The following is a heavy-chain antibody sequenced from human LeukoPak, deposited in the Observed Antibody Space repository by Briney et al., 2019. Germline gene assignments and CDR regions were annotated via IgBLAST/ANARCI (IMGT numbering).Heavy chain of an antibody. Sequence: SETLSLTCTVSGGSVSSYHWSWIRQPPEKGLEWIALFHYSGIRNCNPSLNNRVTVSVDTSNNQLSLKLTAVTAADTAIYYCASVLYGANGFDYWGRGSLVTVSS. V-gene: IGHV4-59*02. J-gene: IGHJ4*02. CDR2: FHYSGIR. CDR1: GGSVSSYH. CDR3: ASVLYGANGFDY. D-gene: IGHD4/OR15-4a*01.